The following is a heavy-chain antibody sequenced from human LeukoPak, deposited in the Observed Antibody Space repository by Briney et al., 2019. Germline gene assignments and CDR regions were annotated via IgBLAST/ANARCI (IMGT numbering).Heavy chain of an antibody. V-gene: IGHV3-21*01. D-gene: IGHD3-22*01. CDR1: GFTFSSYS. J-gene: IGHJ4*02. Sequence: PGGSLRLSCAASGFTFSSYSMNWVRQAPGKGLEWVSSISSSSSYIYYADSVRGRFTISRDNSKNSLYLQMNSLRAEDTAVYYCARTYYYDSSGYIPFDYWGQGTLVPVSS. CDR2: ISSSSSYI. CDR3: ARTYYYDSSGYIPFDY.